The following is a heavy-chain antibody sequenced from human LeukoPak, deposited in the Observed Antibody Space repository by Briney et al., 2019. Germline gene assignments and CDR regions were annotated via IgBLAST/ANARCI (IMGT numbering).Heavy chain of an antibody. CDR1: GFTFSSYE. D-gene: IGHD1-26*01. CDR2: ISSSGSTI. J-gene: IGHJ4*02. Sequence: GGSLRLSCAASGFTFSSYEMNWVRQAPGKGLEWVSYISSSGSTIYYADSVKGRFTISRDNAKNSLYLQMNSLRAEDTAVYYCARDGLVGAKFYHWGQGTLVTVSS. V-gene: IGHV3-48*03. CDR3: ARDGLVGAKFYH.